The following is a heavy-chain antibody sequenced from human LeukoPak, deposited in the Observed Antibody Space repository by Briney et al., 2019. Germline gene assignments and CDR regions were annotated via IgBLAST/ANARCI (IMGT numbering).Heavy chain of an antibody. CDR1: GFTFTTYW. CDR2: INSDGSIT. Sequence: GGSLRLSCAASGFTFTTYWMHWVRQDPGKGLVWVSHINSDGSITSYADSVKGRFTISRDNAKNTLYLQMNSLRAEDTAVYYCARDAVDTANAVWGQGTTVTVSS. J-gene: IGHJ6*02. CDR3: ARDAVDTANAV. V-gene: IGHV3-74*01. D-gene: IGHD5-18*01.